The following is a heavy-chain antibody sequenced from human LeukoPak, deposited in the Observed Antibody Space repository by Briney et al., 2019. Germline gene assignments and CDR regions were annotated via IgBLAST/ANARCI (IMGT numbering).Heavy chain of an antibody. CDR3: TRVYGTGRSSQRLDS. Sequence: PGGSLRLSCTSSGFRFSDHYMDWVRQAPGKALEWVGRMRNRNNGYTTEYAPSLKGRFTISRDDSNSSFFLEMDTLKPEDTAVYYCTRVYGTGRSSQRLDSWGQGTPVTVSS. CDR2: MRNRNNGYTT. J-gene: IGHJ4*02. D-gene: IGHD2-8*02. V-gene: IGHV3-72*01. CDR1: GFRFSDHY.